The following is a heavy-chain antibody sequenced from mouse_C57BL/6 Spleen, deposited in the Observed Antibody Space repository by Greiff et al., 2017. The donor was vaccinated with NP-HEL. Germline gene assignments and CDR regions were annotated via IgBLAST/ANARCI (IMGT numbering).Heavy chain of an antibody. J-gene: IGHJ2*01. V-gene: IGHV5-6*02. CDR1: GFTFSSYG. Sequence: DVKLVESGGDLVKPGGSLKLSCAASGFTFSSYGMSWVRQTPDKRLEWVATISSGGSYTYYPDSVKGRFTISRDNAKNTLYLQMSSLKSEDTAMYYCARTGPFDYWGQGTTLTVSS. D-gene: IGHD4-1*01. CDR2: ISSGGSYT. CDR3: ARTGPFDY.